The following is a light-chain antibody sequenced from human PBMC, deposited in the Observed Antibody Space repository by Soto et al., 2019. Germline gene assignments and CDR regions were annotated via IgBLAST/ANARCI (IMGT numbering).Light chain of an antibody. CDR1: NSDVGAYSY. J-gene: IGLJ1*01. Sequence: QSSLTHPASLSGSPGQSITISCTGTNSDVGAYSYVSWYQQYPGKAPKLLIYDVGARPSGISDRFSGSKSGNTASLTISGLQAEDEADYYCSSYTAFTTYVFGSGTKVTVL. V-gene: IGLV2-14*03. CDR2: DVG. CDR3: SSYTAFTTYV.